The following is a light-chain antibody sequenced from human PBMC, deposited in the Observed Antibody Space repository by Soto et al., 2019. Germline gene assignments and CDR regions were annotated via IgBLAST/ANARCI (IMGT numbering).Light chain of an antibody. V-gene: IGKV3-15*01. J-gene: IGKJ1*01. CDR2: DVS. CDR1: QGVSSN. Sequence: EIVMTLSPATLAVSPGERATLSCRASQGVSSNLAWYQQKPGQAPRLLIYDVSTRASDIPARFSGSGSGTEFTLTISSLQSEDFAVYYWQQYTNWPPWTFGQGTKVEIK. CDR3: QQYTNWPPWT.